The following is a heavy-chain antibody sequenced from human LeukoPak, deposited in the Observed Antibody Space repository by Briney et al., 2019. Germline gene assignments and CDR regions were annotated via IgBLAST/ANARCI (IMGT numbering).Heavy chain of an antibody. D-gene: IGHD3-22*01. Sequence: ASVKVSCKASGYTFTGYYMHWVRQAPGQGLEWMGWINPNGGGTNYAQKFQGRVTMTRDTSISTAYMELSRLRSDDTAVYYCARVVRIAAQYDSSGYYHDYWGQGTLVTVSS. CDR2: INPNGGGT. J-gene: IGHJ4*02. CDR3: ARVVRIAAQYDSSGYYHDY. V-gene: IGHV1-2*02. CDR1: GYTFTGYY.